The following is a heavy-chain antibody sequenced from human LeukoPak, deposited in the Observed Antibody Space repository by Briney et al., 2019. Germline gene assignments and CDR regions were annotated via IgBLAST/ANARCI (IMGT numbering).Heavy chain of an antibody. Sequence: GGSLRLPCAASGFTFSSHAMSWVRQAPGKGLEWVSGISVPAGNTHYADSVKGRFTISRDNSKNTLYLQMNSLRGDDTAVYYCAKDVGKWESLHFFDYWGQGTLVTVSS. V-gene: IGHV3-23*01. D-gene: IGHD1-26*01. CDR2: ISVPAGNT. CDR1: GFTFSSHA. CDR3: AKDVGKWESLHFFDY. J-gene: IGHJ4*02.